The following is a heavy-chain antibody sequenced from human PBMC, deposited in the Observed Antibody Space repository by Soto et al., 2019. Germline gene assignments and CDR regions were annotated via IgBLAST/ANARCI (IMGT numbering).Heavy chain of an antibody. CDR1: GGSASRGSYY. CDR3: ARGLSRLSRLDY. CDR2: MYYRGST. Sequence: SETLSLTGTASGGSASRGSYYWSWIRQPPGKGLEWIGYMYYRGSTNYNPSLKSRVTISVDTSKNQFSLKLSSVTAADTALYYCARGLSRLSRLDYWGQGTLVTVSS. D-gene: IGHD3-16*01. J-gene: IGHJ4*02. V-gene: IGHV4-61*01.